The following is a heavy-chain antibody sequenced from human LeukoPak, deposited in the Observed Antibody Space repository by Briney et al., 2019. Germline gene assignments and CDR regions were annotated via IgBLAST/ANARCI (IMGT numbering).Heavy chain of an antibody. J-gene: IGHJ3*01. Sequence: GGSLRLSCTASGFNFSTYWMTWVRQVPGKGLEWVANIKEDGSEIYYVDAVKGRFTVSRDNAKNTLYLQMNSLRVEDTAVYYCARVIGWDEPFDLWGHGTLVTVSS. CDR2: IKEDGSEI. V-gene: IGHV3-7*01. CDR3: ARVIGWDEPFDL. D-gene: IGHD1-26*01. CDR1: GFNFSTYW.